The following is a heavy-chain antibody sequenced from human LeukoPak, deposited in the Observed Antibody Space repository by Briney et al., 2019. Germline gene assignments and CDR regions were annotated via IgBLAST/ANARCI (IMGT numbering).Heavy chain of an antibody. CDR3: ARGRIAAAGFFDY. J-gene: IGHJ4*02. V-gene: IGHV4-59*01. D-gene: IGHD6-13*01. CDR1: GGSISSYY. CDR2: IYYSGST. Sequence: PSETLSLTCTVSGGSISSYYWSWIRQPPGKGLEWIGYIYYSGSTNYNPSLKRRVTISVDTSKNQFSLKLSSVTAADTAVYYCARGRIAAAGFFDYWGQGTLVTVSS.